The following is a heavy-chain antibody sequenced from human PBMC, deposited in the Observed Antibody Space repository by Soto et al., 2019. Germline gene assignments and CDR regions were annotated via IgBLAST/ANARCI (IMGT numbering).Heavy chain of an antibody. D-gene: IGHD2-15*01. CDR3: ARPGYPGRGYYGMDV. J-gene: IGHJ6*02. V-gene: IGHV5-10-1*01. CDR2: IDPSDSYT. Sequence: PGESLKISCKGSGYSFTSYWISWVRQMPGKGLEWMGRIDPSDSYTNYSPSFQGHVTISADKSISTAYLQWSSLKASDTAMYYCARPGYPGRGYYGMDVWGQGTTVTVSS. CDR1: GYSFTSYW.